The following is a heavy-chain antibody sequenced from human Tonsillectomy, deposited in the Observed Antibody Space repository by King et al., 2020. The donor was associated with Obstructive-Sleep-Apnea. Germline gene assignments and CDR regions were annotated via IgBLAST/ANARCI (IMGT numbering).Heavy chain of an antibody. CDR2: ISADGGAI. J-gene: IGHJ3*01. Sequence: VQLVESGGGLVQPGGSLRLSCVASGFTFSRYSMNWVRQAPGKGLEWVSYISADGGAIYYADSVKGRFTISRDNAKNSLHLQMNSLRGEDAAVYYCVRWDFSHCGDDCPLAAFDVWGHGTTVTVAS. CDR3: VRWDFSHCGDDCPLAAFDV. V-gene: IGHV3-48*01. CDR1: GFTFSRYS. D-gene: IGHD2-21*02.